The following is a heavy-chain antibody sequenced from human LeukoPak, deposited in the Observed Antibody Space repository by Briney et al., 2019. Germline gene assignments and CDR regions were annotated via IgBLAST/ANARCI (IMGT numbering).Heavy chain of an antibody. D-gene: IGHD5-24*01. J-gene: IGHJ6*02. CDR3: ARHEGWLQSDYYYGMDV. CDR2: IYYSGST. Sequence: SETLSLTCTVSGGSISSYYWNWIRQPPGKGLEWIGYIYYSGSTNYNPSLRSRVTISVDTSKNQFSLKLSSVTAADTVVYYCARHEGWLQSDYYYGMDVWGQGTTVTVSS. CDR1: GGSISSYY. V-gene: IGHV4-59*01.